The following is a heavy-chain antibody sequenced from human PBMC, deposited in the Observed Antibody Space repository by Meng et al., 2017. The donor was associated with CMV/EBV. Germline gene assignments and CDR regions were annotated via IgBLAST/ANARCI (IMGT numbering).Heavy chain of an antibody. Sequence: GESLKISCAASGFTFSSYSMNWVRQAPGKGLEWVSSISSSSSYIYYADSVKGRFTISRDNAKNSLYLQMNSLRAEDTAVYYCARDYYNYYDFWSGYPRPYYYYGMDVWGQGTTVTV. CDR1: GFTFSSYS. CDR3: ARDYYNYYDFWSGYPRPYYYYGMDV. D-gene: IGHD3-3*01. V-gene: IGHV3-21*01. CDR2: ISSSSSYI. J-gene: IGHJ6*02.